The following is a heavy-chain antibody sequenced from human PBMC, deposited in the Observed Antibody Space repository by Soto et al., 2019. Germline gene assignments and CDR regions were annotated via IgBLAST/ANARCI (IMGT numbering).Heavy chain of an antibody. CDR3: AKLQSWRALDY. D-gene: IGHD6-13*01. CDR2: ISGSGSGP. CDR1: GFPFNNYD. J-gene: IGHJ4*02. Sequence: EVLLLESGGGLVQPGGPLRLSCTASGFPFNNYDMVWVRQAPGKGVELVSFISGSGSGPYYADSVKGLFTISRDNAENTLYLQMNSLRVEDTAVYYCAKLQSWRALDYWGQGTLVTVSS. V-gene: IGHV3-23*01.